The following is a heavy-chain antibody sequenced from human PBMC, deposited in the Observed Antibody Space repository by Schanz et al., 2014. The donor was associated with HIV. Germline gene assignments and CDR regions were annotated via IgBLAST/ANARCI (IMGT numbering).Heavy chain of an antibody. Sequence: QVQLVQSGAEVTKPGSSVKVSCKASGGTFMTYAISWVRQAPGQGLEWMGGIIPMFRPANYAQRFQGRVTISADESMTTAYMELSSLRSEDTAVYYCARKGGDGYERLDVWGQGTTVTVSS. D-gene: IGHD2-21*01. CDR1: GGTFMTYA. CDR3: ARKGGDGYERLDV. J-gene: IGHJ6*02. V-gene: IGHV1-69*01. CDR2: IIPMFRPA.